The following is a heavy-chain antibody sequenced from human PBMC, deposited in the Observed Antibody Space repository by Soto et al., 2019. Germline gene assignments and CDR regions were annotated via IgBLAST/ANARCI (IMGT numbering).Heavy chain of an antibody. V-gene: IGHV1-18*01. CDR2: ISAHNGNT. J-gene: IGHJ4*02. D-gene: IGHD1-1*01. CDR3: ARGRYGDY. CDR1: GYTFTTYG. Sequence: QVHLVQSGAEVKKPGASVKVSFKWSGYTFTTYGITLVRQAPGQGLEWMGWISAHNGNTNYAQKLQGRVTVTRDTSTSTAYMELRSLRSDDTAVYYCARGRYGDYWGQGARVTVSS.